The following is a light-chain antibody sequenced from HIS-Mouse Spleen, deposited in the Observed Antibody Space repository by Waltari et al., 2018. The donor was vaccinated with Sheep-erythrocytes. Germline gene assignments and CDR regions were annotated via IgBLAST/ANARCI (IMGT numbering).Light chain of an antibody. CDR1: QSISRY. J-gene: IGKJ2*01. V-gene: IGKV1-39*01. Sequence: DIQMTQSPSSLSASVGDRVTITCRASQSISRYLTLYQQKPGTAPKLLIYAASSLQSGVPSRFSGSGSGTDFTLTISSLQPEDFATYYCQQSYSTPHTFGQGTKLEIK. CDR3: QQSYSTPHT. CDR2: AAS.